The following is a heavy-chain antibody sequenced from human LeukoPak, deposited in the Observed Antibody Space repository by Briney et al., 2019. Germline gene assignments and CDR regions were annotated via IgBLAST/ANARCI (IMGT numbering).Heavy chain of an antibody. Sequence: ASVKVSCKASGYTFTSYYMHWVRQAPGQGLEWMGIINPSGGSTSYAQKFQGRVTMTTDTSTSTAYMELRSLRSDDTAVYYCARGIRGPDYGGQGTLVTVSS. V-gene: IGHV1-46*01. CDR3: ARGIRGPDY. D-gene: IGHD5-18*01. CDR2: INPSGGST. J-gene: IGHJ4*02. CDR1: GYTFTSYY.